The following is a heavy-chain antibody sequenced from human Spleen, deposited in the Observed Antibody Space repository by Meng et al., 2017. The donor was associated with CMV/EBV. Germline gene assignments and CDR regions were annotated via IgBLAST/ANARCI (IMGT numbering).Heavy chain of an antibody. CDR2: ITSGGTT. Sequence: GESLKISCAASGFTFSTYDMSWVRQAPGKGLEWVATITSGGTTHYADSVRGRFTISRDNSKSTLYLQMNSLRAEDTAVYYCTRDLEIVVVINDYWGQGTLVTVSS. CDR3: TRDLEIVVVINDY. CDR1: GFTFSTYD. J-gene: IGHJ4*02. D-gene: IGHD3-22*01. V-gene: IGHV3-23*01.